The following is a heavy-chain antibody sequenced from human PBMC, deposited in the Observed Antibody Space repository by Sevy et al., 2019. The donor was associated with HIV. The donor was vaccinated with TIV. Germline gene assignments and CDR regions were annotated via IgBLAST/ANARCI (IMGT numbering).Heavy chain of an antibody. CDR3: AREGWSKPHDY. D-gene: IGHD6-19*01. Sequence: GGSLRLSCAASGFTFSSYAMSWVRQAPGKGLEWVSTFSFGCGKINYADSVKGRFTISRDNSKNTLYLQMHSLRAEDTAVYYCAREGWSKPHDYWGQGTLVTVSS. CDR2: FSFGCGKI. V-gene: IGHV3-23*01. J-gene: IGHJ4*02. CDR1: GFTFSSYA.